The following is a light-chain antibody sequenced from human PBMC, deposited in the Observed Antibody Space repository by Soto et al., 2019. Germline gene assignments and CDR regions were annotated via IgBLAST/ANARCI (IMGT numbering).Light chain of an antibody. CDR3: SSYTSSSTLYV. CDR1: SSDVGGYNY. V-gene: IGLV2-14*01. J-gene: IGLJ1*01. Sequence: QSVLTQPASVSGSPVQSITISCTGISSDVGGYNYVSWYQQHPGKAPKLMIYDVSNRPSGVSNRFSGSKSGNTASLTISGLQAEDEADYYCSSYTSSSTLYVFGTGTKVTVL. CDR2: DVS.